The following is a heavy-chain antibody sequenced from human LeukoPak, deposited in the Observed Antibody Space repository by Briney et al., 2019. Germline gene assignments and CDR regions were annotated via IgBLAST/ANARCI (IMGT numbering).Heavy chain of an antibody. CDR1: GGSISSHY. CDR2: IYYSGST. V-gene: IGHV4-59*11. D-gene: IGHD2-15*01. J-gene: IGHJ5*02. CDR3: AGRKYCTGGSCYGWWFDP. Sequence: SETLSLTCTVSGGSISSHYWSWIRQPPGKGLEWIGYIYYSGSTNYNPSLMSRVTISVDTSKNQFSLKLSSVTAADTAVYYCAGRKYCTGGSCYGWWFDPWGQGALVTVSS.